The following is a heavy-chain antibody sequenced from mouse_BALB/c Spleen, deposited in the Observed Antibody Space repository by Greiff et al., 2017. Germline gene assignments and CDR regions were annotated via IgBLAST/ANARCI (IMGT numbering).Heavy chain of an antibody. D-gene: IGHD2-4*01. Sequence: EVNVVESGGGLVQPGGSRKLSCAASGFTFSSFGMHWVRQAPEKGLEWVAYISSGSSTIYYADTVKGRFTISRDNPKNTLFLQMTSLRSEDTAMYYCARFDYESYFDVWGAGTTVTVSS. V-gene: IGHV5-17*02. CDR1: GFTFSSFG. J-gene: IGHJ1*01. CDR3: ARFDYESYFDV. CDR2: ISSGSSTI.